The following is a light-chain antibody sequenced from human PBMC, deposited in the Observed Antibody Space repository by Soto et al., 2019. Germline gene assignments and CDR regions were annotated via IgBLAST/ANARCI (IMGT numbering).Light chain of an antibody. CDR3: QQYNSYS. Sequence: DIQMTQSPSTLSASVGDRVTITCRASQSISSWLAWYQQKPGTAPKVLIYHASNLQSGVPSRFSDSGSGTEFTLTISSLQPDDFATYYCQQYNSYSFGQGTKVDIK. V-gene: IGKV1-5*01. J-gene: IGKJ1*01. CDR1: QSISSW. CDR2: HAS.